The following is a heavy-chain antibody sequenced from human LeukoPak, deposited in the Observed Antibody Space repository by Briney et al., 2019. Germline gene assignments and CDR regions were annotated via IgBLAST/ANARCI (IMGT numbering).Heavy chain of an antibody. J-gene: IGHJ6*03. Sequence: SETLSLTCTVSGSSISSSSYYWGWIRQPPGKGLEWIGSIYYSGSTYYNPSLKSRVTISVDTSKNQFSLKLSSVTAADTAVYYCARHGGYRYKTLNYYYYMDVWGKGTTVTVSS. CDR3: ARHGGYRYKTLNYYYYMDV. V-gene: IGHV4-39*01. CDR2: IYYSGST. D-gene: IGHD5-18*01. CDR1: GSSISSSSYY.